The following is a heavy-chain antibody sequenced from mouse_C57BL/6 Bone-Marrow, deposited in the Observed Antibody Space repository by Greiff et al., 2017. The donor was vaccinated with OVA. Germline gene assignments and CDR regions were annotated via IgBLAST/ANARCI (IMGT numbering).Heavy chain of an antibody. D-gene: IGHD2-3*01. V-gene: IGHV2-2*01. CDR1: GFSLTSYG. Sequence: QVQLKESGPGLVQPSQSLSITCTVSGFSLTSYGVHWVRQSPGKGLEWLGVIWSGGSTDYNAAFISRLSISKDNSKSQVFFKMNSLQADDTAIYYCARGRLLWFAYWGQGTLVTVSA. CDR3: ARGRLLWFAY. CDR2: IWSGGST. J-gene: IGHJ3*01.